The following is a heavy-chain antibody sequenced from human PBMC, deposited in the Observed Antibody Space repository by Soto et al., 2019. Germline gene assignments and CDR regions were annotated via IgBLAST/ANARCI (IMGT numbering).Heavy chain of an antibody. J-gene: IGHJ4*02. CDR2: ISTSGSTM. CDR1: GFIFSDYY. D-gene: IGHD2-15*01. V-gene: IGHV3-11*01. CDR3: ARSSGGNPSGFDY. Sequence: QVPLVESGGGLVKPGGSLRLSCAASGFIFSDYYMTWVRQAPGKGLEWVSYISTSGSTMYYADSVKGRFTISRDNAEISLYLQMNSLRAEDTAVYYCARSSGGNPSGFDYWGQGTLGTVSS.